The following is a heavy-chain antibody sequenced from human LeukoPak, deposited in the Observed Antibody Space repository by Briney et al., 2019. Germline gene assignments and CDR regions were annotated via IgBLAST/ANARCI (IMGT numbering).Heavy chain of an antibody. CDR2: ISGSGGST. J-gene: IGHJ4*02. CDR3: AKDREAVGYCSGGSCATDY. Sequence: GGSLRLSCAASGFTFSSYAMSWVRQAPGKGLEWVSAISGSGGSTYYADSVEGRFTISRDSSKNTLYLQMNSLRAEDTAVYYCAKDREAVGYCSGGSCATDYWGQGTLVTVSS. D-gene: IGHD2-15*01. CDR1: GFTFSSYA. V-gene: IGHV3-23*01.